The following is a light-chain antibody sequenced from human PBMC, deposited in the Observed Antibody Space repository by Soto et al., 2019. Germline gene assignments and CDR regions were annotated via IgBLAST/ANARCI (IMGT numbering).Light chain of an antibody. CDR2: DAS. CDR1: QSVGIN. V-gene: IGKV3-11*01. Sequence: EIVLTQSPATLSLSPGERAALSCRASQSVGINVAWYQQKVGQAPRLLIYDASNRATGIPARLSGSGSGTDFTLTISSLEPEDFAFYYCQDRYNWPLTFGGGTKVEIK. J-gene: IGKJ4*01. CDR3: QDRYNWPLT.